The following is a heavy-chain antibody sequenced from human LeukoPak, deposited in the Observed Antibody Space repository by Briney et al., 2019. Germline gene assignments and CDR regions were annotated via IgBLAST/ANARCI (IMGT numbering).Heavy chain of an antibody. CDR1: GGTFSSYA. CDR3: ARASGYSSSWYEGAFDI. Sequence: SVKVSCKASGGTFSSYAISWVRQAPGQGLEWMGGIIPIFGTANYAQKFQGRVTITADESTSTAYMELSSLRSEDTAVYYCARASGYSSSWYEGAFDIWGQGTMVTVSS. V-gene: IGHV1-69*13. J-gene: IGHJ3*02. CDR2: IIPIFGTA. D-gene: IGHD6-13*01.